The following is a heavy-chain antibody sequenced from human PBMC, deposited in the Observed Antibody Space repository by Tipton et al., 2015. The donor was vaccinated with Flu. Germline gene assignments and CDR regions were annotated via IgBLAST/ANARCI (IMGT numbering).Heavy chain of an antibody. J-gene: IGHJ6*02. CDR1: GGSISSSSYY. CDR3: ARDTYYYDSSGYYPYYYYGMDV. CDR2: IYYSGST. Sequence: TLSLTCTVSGGSISSSSYYWGWIRQPPGKGLEWIGSIYYSGSTYYNPSLKSRVTISVDTSKNQFSLKLSSVTAADTAVYYCARDTYYYDSSGYYPYYYYGMDVWGQGTTVTVSS. V-gene: IGHV4-39*07. D-gene: IGHD3-22*01.